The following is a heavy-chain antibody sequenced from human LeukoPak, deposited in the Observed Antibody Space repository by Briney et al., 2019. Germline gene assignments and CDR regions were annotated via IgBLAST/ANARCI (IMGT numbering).Heavy chain of an antibody. CDR3: ARGIAARYYFDY. V-gene: IGHV1-69*13. CDR1: GGTFSSYG. Sequence: SVKVSCKASGGTFSSYGISWVRQAPGQGLEWMGGIIPIFGTAKYAQNFQGRVTITADESTSTAYMELSSLRSEDTAVYYCARGIAARYYFDYWGQGTLVTVSS. D-gene: IGHD6-6*01. CDR2: IIPIFGTA. J-gene: IGHJ4*02.